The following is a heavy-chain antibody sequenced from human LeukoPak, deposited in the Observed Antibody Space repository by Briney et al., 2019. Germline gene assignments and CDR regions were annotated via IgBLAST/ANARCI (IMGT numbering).Heavy chain of an antibody. CDR3: ARDPTSLAVAGLDY. CDR2: ISYDGSNK. Sequence: GGSLRLSCAASGFTFSSYAMHWVRQAPGKGLEWVAVISYDGSNKYYADSVKGRFTISRDNSKNTLYLQMNSLRAEDTAVYYCARDPTSLAVAGLDYWGQGTLVTVSS. CDR1: GFTFSSYA. D-gene: IGHD6-19*01. J-gene: IGHJ4*02. V-gene: IGHV3-30-3*01.